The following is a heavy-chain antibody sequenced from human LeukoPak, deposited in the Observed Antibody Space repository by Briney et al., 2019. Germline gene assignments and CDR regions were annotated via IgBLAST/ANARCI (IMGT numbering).Heavy chain of an antibody. CDR1: GGSFSGYY. CDR2: INHSGST. CDR3: ASHTYDFWSGYYLHRPLYYYYMDV. V-gene: IGHV4-34*01. Sequence: SDTLSLTCAVYGGSFSGYYWSWIRQPPEKGLEWIGEINHSGSTNYNPSLKSRVTISVDTSKNQFSLKLSSVTAADTAVYYCASHTYDFWSGYYLHRPLYYYYMDVWGKGTTVTVSS. D-gene: IGHD3-3*01. J-gene: IGHJ6*03.